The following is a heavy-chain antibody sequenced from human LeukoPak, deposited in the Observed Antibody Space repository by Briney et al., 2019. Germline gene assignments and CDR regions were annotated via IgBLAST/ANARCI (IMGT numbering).Heavy chain of an antibody. CDR2: FDPEDGET. CDR1: GGTFSSYA. Sequence: ASVKVSCKASGGTFSSYAISWVRQAPGQGLEWMGGFDPEDGETIYAQKFQGRVTITADESTSTAYMELSSLRSEDTAVYYCARDLLHPTNPWIQLWFFNWGQGTLVTVSS. D-gene: IGHD5-18*01. J-gene: IGHJ4*02. CDR3: ARDLLHPTNPWIQLWFFN. V-gene: IGHV1-69*13.